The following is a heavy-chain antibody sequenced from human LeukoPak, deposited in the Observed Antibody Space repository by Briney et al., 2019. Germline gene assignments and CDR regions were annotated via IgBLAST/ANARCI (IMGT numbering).Heavy chain of an antibody. J-gene: IGHJ4*02. CDR3: ARVWRLEDIVVVVAVPYYFDY. Sequence: SETLSLTCAVYGGSFSGYYWSWIRQPPGKGLEWIGEINHSGSTNYNPSLKSRVTISVDTSKNQFSLKLSSVTAADTAVYYCARVWRLEDIVVVVAVPYYFDYWGQGTLVTVSS. D-gene: IGHD2-15*01. CDR2: INHSGST. CDR1: GGSFSGYY. V-gene: IGHV4-34*01.